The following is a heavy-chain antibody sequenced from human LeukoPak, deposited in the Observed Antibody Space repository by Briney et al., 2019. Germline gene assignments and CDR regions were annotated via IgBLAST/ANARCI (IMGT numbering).Heavy chain of an antibody. CDR1: GFTFSSYA. CDR3: AKDIGDIVVVPAGTFDY. D-gene: IGHD2-2*01. J-gene: IGHJ4*02. CDR2: ISGSGGST. V-gene: IGHV3-23*01. Sequence: PGGSLRLSCAASGFTFSSYAMSWVRQAPGKGLEWVSAISGSGGSTYYADSVKGRFTISRDNSKNTLYLQMNSLRAEDTAVYYCAKDIGDIVVVPAGTFDYWGQGTLVTVSS.